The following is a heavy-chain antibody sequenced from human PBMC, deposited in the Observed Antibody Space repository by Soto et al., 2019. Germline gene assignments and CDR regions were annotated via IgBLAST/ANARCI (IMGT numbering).Heavy chain of an antibody. J-gene: IGHJ5*02. D-gene: IGHD4-4*01. CDR3: ARLGNYYQSLDP. CDR1: GGFISSSSNW. CDR2: IYHTGST. Sequence: SETLSLTCTVSGGFISSSSNWWSWVRQTPGKGLEWFGEIYHTGSTNYNPSLKSRATISVDKSKNQFSLKLTSVTAADTAVYYCARLGNYYQSLDPWGPGTLVTVSS. V-gene: IGHV4-4*02.